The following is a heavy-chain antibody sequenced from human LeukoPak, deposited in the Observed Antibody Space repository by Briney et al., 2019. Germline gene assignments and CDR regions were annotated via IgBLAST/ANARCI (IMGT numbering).Heavy chain of an antibody. CDR2: INPNSGGT. CDR1: GYTFTGYY. V-gene: IGHV1-2*06. Sequence: ASVKVSCKASGYTFTGYYMHWVRQAPGQGLEWMGRINPNSGGTNYAQKFQGRVTMTRDTSISTAYMELSRLRSDDTAVYYCARDGTTVPNDHYWGQGTLVTVSS. CDR3: ARDGTTVPNDHY. J-gene: IGHJ4*02. D-gene: IGHD4-17*01.